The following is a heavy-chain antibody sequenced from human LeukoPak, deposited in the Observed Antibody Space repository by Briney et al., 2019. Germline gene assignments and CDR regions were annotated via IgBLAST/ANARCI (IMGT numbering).Heavy chain of an antibody. J-gene: IGHJ4*02. V-gene: IGHV3-7*03. CDR3: ARAMDC. Sequence: GGSLRLSCAASGFTFSSYWMNWVRQAPGKGLEWVANINQDGSKKYYVDSVKSRFTISRDNAKNSLYLQMNSLRAEDTAVYFCARAMDCWGQGTLVTVSS. CDR1: GFTFSSYW. CDR2: INQDGSKK.